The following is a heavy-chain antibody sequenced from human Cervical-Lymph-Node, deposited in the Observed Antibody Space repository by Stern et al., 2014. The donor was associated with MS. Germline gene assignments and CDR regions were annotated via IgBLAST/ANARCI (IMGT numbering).Heavy chain of an antibody. Sequence: EMQLVESGGGLVQPGGSLRLSCAASGFTFDSYSMNWVRQAPGKGLEWVSYIIGSSTTIYYADSVKGRFTISRDNAKNSLYLQMNSLRAEDTAVYYCARNYYYGMDVWGQGTTVTVSS. V-gene: IGHV3-48*01. CDR1: GFTFDSYS. CDR3: ARNYYYGMDV. J-gene: IGHJ6*02. CDR2: IIGSSTTI.